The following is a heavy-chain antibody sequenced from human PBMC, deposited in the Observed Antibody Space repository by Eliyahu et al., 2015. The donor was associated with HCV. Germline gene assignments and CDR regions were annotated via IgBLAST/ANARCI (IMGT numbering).Heavy chain of an antibody. J-gene: IGHJ4*02. V-gene: IGHV4-59*08. CDR1: GGSISYYY. CDR2: IYYSGNT. D-gene: IGHD5-18*01. Sequence: LVKPSETLSLNCTVSGGSISYYYWSWIRQSPGKGLEWIGYIYYSGNTNYNPSLKSRVTISVDTSKNQFSLKLSSVTAADTAVYYCARQPPNTASFDYWAQGTLVTVSS. CDR3: ARQPPNTASFDY.